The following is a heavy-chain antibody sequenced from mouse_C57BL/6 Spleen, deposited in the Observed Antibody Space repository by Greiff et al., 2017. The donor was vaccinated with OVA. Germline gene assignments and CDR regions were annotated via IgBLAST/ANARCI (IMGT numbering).Heavy chain of an antibody. CDR3: ARGGGNYFDY. V-gene: IGHV1-26*01. CDR1: GYTFTDYY. CDR2: INPNNGGT. Sequence: VQLQQSGPELVKPGASVKISCKASGYTFTDYYMNWVKQSHGKSLEWIGDINPNNGGTSYNQKFKGKATLTVDKSSSTAYMELRSLTSKDSAVYYCARGGGNYFDYWGQGTTLTVSS. D-gene: IGHD2-14*01. J-gene: IGHJ2*01.